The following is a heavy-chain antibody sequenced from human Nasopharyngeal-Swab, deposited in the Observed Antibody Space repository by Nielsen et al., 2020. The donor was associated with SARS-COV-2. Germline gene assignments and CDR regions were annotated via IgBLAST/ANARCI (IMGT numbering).Heavy chain of an antibody. D-gene: IGHD3-3*01. J-gene: IGHJ6*03. Sequence: WIRQPPGKGLEWIGEINHSGSTNYNPSLKSRVTISVDTSKNQFSLKLSSVTAADTAVYYCARAIFGVVIIFNYYYRDVWGKGTTVTVSS. CDR3: ARAIFGVVIIFNYYYRDV. CDR2: INHSGST. V-gene: IGHV4-34*01.